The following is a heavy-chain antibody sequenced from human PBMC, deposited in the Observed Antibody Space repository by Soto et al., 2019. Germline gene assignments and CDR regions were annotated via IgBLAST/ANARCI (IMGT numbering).Heavy chain of an antibody. J-gene: IGHJ4*02. V-gene: IGHV3-23*01. CDR2: SSGGGGRI. D-gene: IGHD2-2*01. CDR1: GFTFSNYY. Sequence: EVQPLESGGGLVQPGGSLRLSCAASGFTFSNYYMSWVRQAPGKGLEWVSTSSGGGGRIYYADSVKGRFTISRDNSKNTLYMQMNSLRAEDTAVYYCAKRPASLVCFDYWGQGPLVTVSS. CDR3: AKRPASLVCFDY.